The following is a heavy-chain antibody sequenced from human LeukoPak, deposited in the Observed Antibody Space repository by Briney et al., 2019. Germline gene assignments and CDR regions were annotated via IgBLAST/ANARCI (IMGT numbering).Heavy chain of an antibody. CDR3: ARVRGYSLFDY. V-gene: IGHV1-46*01. CDR1: GYSFTSYY. CDR2: INPSGGTT. D-gene: IGHD5-18*01. Sequence: ASVKVSCKAFGYSFTSYYMHWVRQAPGQGLEWMGIINPSGGTTSYAQRFQDRVTMTRDKSTSTVYMELSSLRSEDTAVYFCARVRGYSLFDYWGQGILVTVSS. J-gene: IGHJ4*02.